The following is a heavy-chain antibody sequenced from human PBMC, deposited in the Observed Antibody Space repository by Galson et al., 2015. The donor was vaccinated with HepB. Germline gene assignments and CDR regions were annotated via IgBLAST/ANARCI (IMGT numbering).Heavy chain of an antibody. J-gene: IGHJ5*02. CDR2: IIPILGIA. CDR3: AREGPPGARRRNWFDP. D-gene: IGHD1-1*01. Sequence: SVKVSCKASGGTFSSYTISWVRQAPGQGLEWMGRIIPILGIANYAQKFQGRVTITADKSTSTAYMELSSLRSEDTAVYYCAREGPPGARRRNWFDPWGQGTLVTVSS. V-gene: IGHV1-69*04. CDR1: GGTFSSYT.